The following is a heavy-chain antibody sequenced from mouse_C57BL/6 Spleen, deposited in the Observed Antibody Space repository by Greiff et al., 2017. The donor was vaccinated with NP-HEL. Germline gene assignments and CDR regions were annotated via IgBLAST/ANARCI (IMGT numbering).Heavy chain of an antibody. V-gene: IGHV5-9-1*02. CDR2: ISSGGDYI. Sequence: EVKVVESGEGLVKPGGSLKLSCAASGFTFSSYAMSWVRQTPEKRLEWVAYISSGGDYIYYADTVKGRFTISRDNARNTLYLQMSSLKSEDTAMYYCTRDDGYPFDYWGQGTTLTVSS. CDR1: GFTFSSYA. CDR3: TRDDGYPFDY. J-gene: IGHJ2*01. D-gene: IGHD2-3*01.